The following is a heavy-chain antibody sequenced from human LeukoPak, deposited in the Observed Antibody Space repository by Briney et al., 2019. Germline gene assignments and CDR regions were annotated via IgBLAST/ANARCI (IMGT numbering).Heavy chain of an antibody. CDR3: APSGPFGEPLFDP. CDR1: GYTFTSYY. J-gene: IGHJ5*02. D-gene: IGHD1-14*01. CDR2: INPSGGST. V-gene: IGHV1-46*01. Sequence: ASVKVSCKASGYTFTSYYMHWVRQAPGQGLEWMGIINPSGGSTSYAQKLQGRVTMTTDTSTSTAYMELRSLRSDDTAVYYCAPSGPFGEPLFDPWGQGTLVTVSS.